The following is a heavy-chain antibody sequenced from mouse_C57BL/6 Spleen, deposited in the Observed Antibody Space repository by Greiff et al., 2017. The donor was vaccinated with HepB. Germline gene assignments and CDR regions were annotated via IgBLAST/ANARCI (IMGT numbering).Heavy chain of an antibody. D-gene: IGHD6-1*01. J-gene: IGHJ1*03. CDR2: ISSGSSTI. CDR3: ARLPIYWYFDV. CDR1: GFTFSDYG. Sequence: EVHLVESGGGLVKPGGSLKLSCAASGFTFSDYGMHWVRQAPEKGLEWVAYISSGSSTIYDADTVKGRFTISRDNAKNTLFLQMTSLRSEDTAMYYCARLPIYWYFDVWGTGTTVTVSS. V-gene: IGHV5-17*01.